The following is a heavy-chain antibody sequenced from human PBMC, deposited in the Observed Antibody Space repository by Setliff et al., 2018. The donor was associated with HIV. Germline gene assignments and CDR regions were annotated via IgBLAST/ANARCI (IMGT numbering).Heavy chain of an antibody. CDR3: ARQPHDFDSSGYYGDAFDI. D-gene: IGHD3-22*01. CDR2: INYSGTT. Sequence: PSETLSLTCAIYGGSFSGNYWSWIHQPPGKGLEWIGEINYSGTTNHNPSLKSRVTISVDTSKNQFSLKLRSVTASDTAVYYCARQPHDFDSSGYYGDAFDIWGQGTMGTVS. J-gene: IGHJ3*02. V-gene: IGHV4-34*01. CDR1: GGSFSGNY.